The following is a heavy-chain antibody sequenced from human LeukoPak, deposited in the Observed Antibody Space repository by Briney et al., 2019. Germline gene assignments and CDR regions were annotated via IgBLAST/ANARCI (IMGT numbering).Heavy chain of an antibody. J-gene: IGHJ4*02. CDR3: ARAPAPGYFDY. Sequence: GGSRRLSCAASGFTFSSYAMHWVRQAPGKGLEWVAVISYDGSNKYYADSVKGRFTISRDNSKNTLYLQMNSLRAEDTAVYYCARAPAPGYFDYWGQGTLVTVSS. V-gene: IGHV3-30-3*01. CDR2: ISYDGSNK. CDR1: GFTFSSYA.